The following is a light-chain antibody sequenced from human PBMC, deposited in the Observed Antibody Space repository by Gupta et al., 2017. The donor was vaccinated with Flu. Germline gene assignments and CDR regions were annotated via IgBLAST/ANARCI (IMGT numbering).Light chain of an antibody. J-gene: IGLJ1*01. CDR1: SSNIGSNN. CDR3: AAWDDSLNGHYV. CDR2: GNS. Sequence: QSVLAQPPSASATPGQRVTISCSGSSSNIGSNNVNWYQQVPGTAPKLLIYGNSQRPSGVPDRFSGSKSGTSAFLAISGLQSEDEADYYCAAWDDSLNGHYVFGTGTKVTAL. V-gene: IGLV1-44*01.